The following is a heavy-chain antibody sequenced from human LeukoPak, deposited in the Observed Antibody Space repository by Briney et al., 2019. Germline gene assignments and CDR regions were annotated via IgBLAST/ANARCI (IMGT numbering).Heavy chain of an antibody. V-gene: IGHV3-7*04. Sequence: GGSLRLSCAASGYTFSSYWMSWVRQAPGKGLEWVANIKQDGSEKQYVDSVKGRFAISRDNAENSLYLQMNSLKAEDTAVYYCGRFTRSGDSVYWGQGTLVTVSS. CDR3: GRFTRSGDSVY. J-gene: IGHJ4*02. CDR2: IKQDGSEK. CDR1: GYTFSSYW. D-gene: IGHD7-27*01.